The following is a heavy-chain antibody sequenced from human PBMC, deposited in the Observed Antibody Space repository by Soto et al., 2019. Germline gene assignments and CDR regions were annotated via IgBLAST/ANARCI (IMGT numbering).Heavy chain of an antibody. CDR2: IYPGDSDT. V-gene: IGHV5-51*01. Sequence: PGESLKISCKGSGYSFTSYWIGWVRQMPGKGLEWMGIIYPGDSDTRYSPSFQGQVTISADKSISTAYLQWSSLKASDTAMYYCARHGEGGYDYVALRWELRLGYYYGMDVWGQGTTVTVSS. CDR3: ARHGEGGYDYVALRWELRLGYYYGMDV. D-gene: IGHD5-12*01. J-gene: IGHJ6*02. CDR1: GYSFTSYW.